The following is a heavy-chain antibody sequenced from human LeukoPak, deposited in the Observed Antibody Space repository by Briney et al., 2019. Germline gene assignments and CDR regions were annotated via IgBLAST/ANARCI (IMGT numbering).Heavy chain of an antibody. V-gene: IGHV3-49*04. J-gene: IGHJ4*02. CDR1: GFTFSSYS. CDR2: IRSKAYGGTT. Sequence: GVLRLSCAASGFTFSSYSMNWVRQAPGKGLEWVGFIRSKAYGGTTEYAASVKGRFTISRDDSKSIAYLQMNSLKTEDTAVYYCTRDQTPYYWGQGTLVTVSS. CDR3: TRDQTPYY.